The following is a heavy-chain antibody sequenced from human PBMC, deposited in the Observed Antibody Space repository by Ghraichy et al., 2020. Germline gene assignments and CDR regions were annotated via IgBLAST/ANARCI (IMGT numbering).Heavy chain of an antibody. V-gene: IGHV4-31*03. CDR3: ARDESTMVRGVWPNLWDV. D-gene: IGHD3-10*01. CDR2: IYYSGST. Sequence: SETLSLTCTVSGGSISSGGYYWSWIRQHPGKGLEWIGYIYYSGSTYYNPSLKSRVTISVDTSKNQFSLKLSSVTAADTAVYYCARDESTMVRGVWPNLWDVWGQGTTVTVSS. CDR1: GGSISSGGYY. J-gene: IGHJ6*02.